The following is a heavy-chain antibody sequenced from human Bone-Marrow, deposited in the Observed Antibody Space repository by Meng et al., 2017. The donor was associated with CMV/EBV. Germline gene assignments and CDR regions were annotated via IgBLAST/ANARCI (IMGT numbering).Heavy chain of an antibody. CDR1: SFSGYY. D-gene: IGHD3-3*01. CDR3: ARVSRITIFGVVINDAFDI. J-gene: IGHJ3*02. V-gene: IGHV4-34*01. CDR2: INHSGST. Sequence: SFSGYYWSWIRQPPGKGLEWIGEINHSGSTNYNPSLKSRVTISVDTSKNQFSLKLSSVTAADTAVYYCARVSRITIFGVVINDAFDIWGQGTMVTVSS.